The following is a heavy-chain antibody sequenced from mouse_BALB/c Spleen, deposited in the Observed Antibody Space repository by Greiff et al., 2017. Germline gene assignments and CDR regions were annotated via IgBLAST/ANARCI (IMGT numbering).Heavy chain of an antibody. V-gene: IGHV1-19*01. CDR1: GYTFTDYY. J-gene: IGHJ4*01. Sequence: EVKVVESGPELVKPGASVKMSCKASGYTFTDYYMDWVKQSHGESFEWIGRVNPYNGGTSYNQKFKGKATLTVDKSSSTAYMELNSLTSEDSAVYYCAREATIYAMDYWGQGTSVTVSS. D-gene: IGHD3-2*02. CDR3: AREATIYAMDY. CDR2: VNPYNGGT.